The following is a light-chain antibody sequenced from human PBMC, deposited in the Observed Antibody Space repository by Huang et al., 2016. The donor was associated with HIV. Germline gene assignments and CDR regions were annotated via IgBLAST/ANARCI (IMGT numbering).Light chain of an antibody. CDR3: MQGLQAPPT. CDR1: QNLLHSDGQNL. CDR2: LSS. J-gene: IGKJ2*01. V-gene: IGKV2-28*01. Sequence: EIVVTQLPLSLPVTPGPPASLSVKSCQNLLHSDGQNLLDWYLQKPGQSPQLLLFLSSNRAPGVSDRFSGSGSGTDFTLEISRVEAGDVGVYYCMQGLQAPPTFGQGTKLEI.